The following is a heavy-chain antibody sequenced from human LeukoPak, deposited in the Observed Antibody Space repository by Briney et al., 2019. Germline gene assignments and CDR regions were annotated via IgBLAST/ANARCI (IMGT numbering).Heavy chain of an antibody. CDR3: ANRRGLVDASFQCALDV. CDR1: GFSISNFC. D-gene: IGHD3-10*01. Sequence: GESLKIFCTASGFSISNFCIAWVRQMPGKGLECMGVIFPGHSGTRYSPAFQGQVAFSADSGSNSAYLQLNTLKTSDTAVYYCANRRGLVDASFQCALDVWGKGTTVIVSS. CDR2: IFPGHSGT. J-gene: IGHJ6*04. V-gene: IGHV5-51*01.